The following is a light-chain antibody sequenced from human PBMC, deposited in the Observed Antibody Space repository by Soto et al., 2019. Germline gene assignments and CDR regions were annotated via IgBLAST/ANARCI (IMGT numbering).Light chain of an antibody. Sequence: DIVMTQSPDSLAVSLGERATINCKSSQSVLYSSNNKNYLAWYQQKPGQPPKLLIYWASTRESGVPDRFSGSGSGTDLTLTISSLQAEDVAVYYCKQYYSTPLTFCQGTKVAIK. V-gene: IGKV4-1*01. J-gene: IGKJ1*01. CDR1: QSVLYSSNNKNY. CDR2: WAS. CDR3: KQYYSTPLT.